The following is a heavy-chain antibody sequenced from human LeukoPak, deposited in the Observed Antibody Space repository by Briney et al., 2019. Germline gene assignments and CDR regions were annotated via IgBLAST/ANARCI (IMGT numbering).Heavy chain of an antibody. Sequence: SGPTLVNPTQTLTLTCTFSGFSLSTSGMCVSWIRQPPGKALEWLARIDWDDDKYYSTSLKTRFTISKDTSKNQVVLTMTNMDPVDTATYYCARIAVAGKEGDYWGQGTLVTVSS. CDR3: ARIAVAGKEGDY. V-gene: IGHV2-70*11. CDR1: GFSLSTSGMC. CDR2: IDWDDDK. J-gene: IGHJ4*02. D-gene: IGHD6-19*01.